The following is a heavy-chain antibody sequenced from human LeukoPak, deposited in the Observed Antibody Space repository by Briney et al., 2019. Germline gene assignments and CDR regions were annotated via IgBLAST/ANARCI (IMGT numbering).Heavy chain of an antibody. CDR1: GNSISTYY. V-gene: IGHV4-59*01. CDR2: IYSSGNT. D-gene: IGHD1-26*01. CDR3: ARLRWQLVGPYFDY. J-gene: IGHJ4*02. Sequence: SETLSLTCSVSGNSISTYYWSWIRQSPGKGLEWIGHIYSSGNTDYNSSLKSRVTISVHTSKSQFSLRLSSVTATDRAVYYCARLRWQLVGPYFDYWGQGILVTVSS.